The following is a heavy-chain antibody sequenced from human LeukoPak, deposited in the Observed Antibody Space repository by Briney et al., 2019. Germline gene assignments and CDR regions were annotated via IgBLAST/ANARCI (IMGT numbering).Heavy chain of an antibody. V-gene: IGHV1-18*01. CDR1: GYSFTSYG. CDR3: ARGTYFDY. Sequence: GESLKISCKGSGYSFTSYGISWVRQAPGQGLEWMGWISAYNGNTNYAQKLQGRVTMTTDTSTSTAYMELRSLRSDDTAVYYCARGTYFDYWGQGTLVTVSS. CDR2: ISAYNGNT. J-gene: IGHJ4*02.